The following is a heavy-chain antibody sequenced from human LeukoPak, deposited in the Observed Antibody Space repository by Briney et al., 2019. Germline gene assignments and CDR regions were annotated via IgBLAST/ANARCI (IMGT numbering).Heavy chain of an antibody. J-gene: IGHJ4*02. CDR2: ISSSSSYI. D-gene: IGHD6-19*01. CDR1: GFTFSSYS. CDR3: ASTPGIAVAVDY. V-gene: IGHV3-21*01. Sequence: GGSLRLSCAASGFTFSSYSMNWVRQAPGKGLEWVSSISSSSSYIYYADSVKGRFTISRDNAKNSLYLQMNSLRAEDTAVYYCASTPGIAVAVDYWGQGILVTVSS.